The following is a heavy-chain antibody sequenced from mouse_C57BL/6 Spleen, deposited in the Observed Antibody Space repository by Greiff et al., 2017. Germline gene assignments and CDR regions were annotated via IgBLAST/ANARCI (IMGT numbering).Heavy chain of an antibody. J-gene: IGHJ1*03. CDR1: GYTFTSYW. V-gene: IGHV1-52*01. Sequence: QVQLKQPGAELVRPGSSVKLSCKASGYTFTSYWMHWVKQRPIQGLEWIGNIDPADSETNYNQKFKDKATFTVAKSSSTAYMQLSSLTSEVSAVYYCASAFYYSNYGDVWGTGTTVTVSS. D-gene: IGHD2-5*01. CDR2: IDPADSET. CDR3: ASAFYYSNYGDV.